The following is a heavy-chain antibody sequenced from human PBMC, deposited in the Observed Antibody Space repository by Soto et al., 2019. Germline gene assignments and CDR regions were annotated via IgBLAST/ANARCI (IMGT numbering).Heavy chain of an antibody. CDR2: IDPSDSYT. J-gene: IGHJ6*02. CDR1: GYSFTSYW. V-gene: IGHV5-10-1*01. D-gene: IGHD6-6*01. CDR3: ARKWRSSSRNYYYYGMDV. Sequence: GESLKISCNGSGYSFTSYWISWVRQMPGKGLEWMGRIDPSDSYTNYSPSFQGHVTISADKSISTAYLQWSSLKASDTAMYYCARKWRSSSRNYYYYGMDVWGQGTTVTVSS.